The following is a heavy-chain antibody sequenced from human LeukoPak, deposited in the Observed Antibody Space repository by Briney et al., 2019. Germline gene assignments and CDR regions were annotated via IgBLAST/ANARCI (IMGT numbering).Heavy chain of an antibody. J-gene: IGHJ4*02. CDR1: GYTFTGYY. V-gene: IGHV1-2*02. CDR2: INPNSGGT. Sequence: ASVKVSCKASGYTFTGYYMHWVRQAPGQGLEWMGWINPNSGGTNYAQKFQGRVTMTRDTSISTAYMELSRLRSDDTAVYYCARARGRSLITTIDYWGQGTLVTVSS. CDR3: ARARGRSLITTIDY. D-gene: IGHD3-22*01.